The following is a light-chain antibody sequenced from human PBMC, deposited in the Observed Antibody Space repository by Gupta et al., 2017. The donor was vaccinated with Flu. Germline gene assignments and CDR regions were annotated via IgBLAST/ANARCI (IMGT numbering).Light chain of an antibody. J-gene: IGKJ4*01. CDR1: QSVSSN. Sequence: EIVITQAPATLSVSPGERATLSCRASQSVSSNLAWYQQKPRHAPRRLIYGASTSATGIPARFSGSGSGTEFTITISSLQSADFAVYYCQQYNNWPPLTFGGGTKVEIK. CDR2: GAS. V-gene: IGKV3-15*01. CDR3: QQYNNWPPLT.